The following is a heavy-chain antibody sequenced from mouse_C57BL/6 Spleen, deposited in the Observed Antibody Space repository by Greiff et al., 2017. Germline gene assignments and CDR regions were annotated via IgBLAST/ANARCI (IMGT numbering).Heavy chain of an antibody. CDR1: GYTFTSYW. CDR2: IDPSDSET. J-gene: IGHJ2*01. Sequence: QVQLQQPGAELVRPGSSVKLSCKASGYTFTSYWMHWVKQRPIQGLEWIGNIDPSDSETHYNQKFKDKATLTVDKSSSTAYMQLSSLTSEDSAVYYGASGYRRRYYFDYWGQGTTLTVSS. D-gene: IGHD2-14*01. V-gene: IGHV1-52*01. CDR3: ASGYRRRYYFDY.